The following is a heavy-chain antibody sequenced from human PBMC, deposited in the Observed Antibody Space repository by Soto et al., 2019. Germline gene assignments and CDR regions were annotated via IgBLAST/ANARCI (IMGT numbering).Heavy chain of an antibody. V-gene: IGHV3-66*01. D-gene: IGHD3-9*01. CDR3: ARANYDILTPTRYYFDY. J-gene: IGHJ4*02. CDR2: IYSGGST. CDR1: GFTVSSNY. Sequence: GGSLRLSCAASGFTVSSNYMSWVRQAPGKGLEWVSVIYSGGSTYYADSVKGRFTISRDNSKNTLYLQMNSLRAEDTAVYYCARANYDILTPTRYYFDYWGQGTLVTVSS.